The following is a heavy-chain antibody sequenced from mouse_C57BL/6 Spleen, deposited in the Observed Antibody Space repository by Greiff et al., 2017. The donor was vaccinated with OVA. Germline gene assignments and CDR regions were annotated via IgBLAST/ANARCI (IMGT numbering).Heavy chain of an antibody. CDR3: ARGDGYYDAMDY. CDR2: INPSSGYT. CDR1: GYTFTSYT. V-gene: IGHV1-4*01. D-gene: IGHD2-3*01. J-gene: IGHJ4*01. Sequence: QVQLQQSGAELARPGASVKMSCKASGYTFTSYTMHWVKQRPGQGLEWIGYINPSSGYTKYNQKFKDKATLTADKSSSTAYMQLSSLTSEDSAVYYCARGDGYYDAMDYWGQGTSVTVSS.